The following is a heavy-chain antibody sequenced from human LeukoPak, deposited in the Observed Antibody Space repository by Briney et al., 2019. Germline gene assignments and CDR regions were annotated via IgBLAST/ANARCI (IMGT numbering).Heavy chain of an antibody. V-gene: IGHV3-53*01. J-gene: IGHJ4*02. D-gene: IGHD6-13*01. CDR1: GFTVSSNC. CDR2: IYSGVTT. Sequence: SGGSLRLSCAASGFTVSSNCMSWVRQAPGKGLEWVSVIYSGVTTYYADSVKGRFTISRDNSKNTLYLQMNSLRAEDTAVYYCARVVAAAGTLDYWGQGTPVTVSS. CDR3: ARVVAAAGTLDY.